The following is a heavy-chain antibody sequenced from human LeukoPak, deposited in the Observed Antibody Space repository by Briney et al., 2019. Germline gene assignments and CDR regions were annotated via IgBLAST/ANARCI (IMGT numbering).Heavy chain of an antibody. CDR1: GGSFSGYY. J-gene: IGHJ4*02. D-gene: IGHD3-22*01. CDR2: INHSGST. CDR3: AREWGYYDSSGYYYPSIDY. Sequence: SETLSLTCAVYGGSFSGYYWSWIRQPPGKGLEWIGEINHSGSTNYNPSLKSRVTMSVDTSKNQFSLKLSSVTAADTAVYYCAREWGYYDSSGYYYPSIDYWGQGTLVTVSS. V-gene: IGHV4-34*01.